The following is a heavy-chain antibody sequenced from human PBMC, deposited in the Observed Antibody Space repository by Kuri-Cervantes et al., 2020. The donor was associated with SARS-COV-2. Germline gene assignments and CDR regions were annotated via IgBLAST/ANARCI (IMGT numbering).Heavy chain of an antibody. CDR2: ISGSGGST. D-gene: IGHD5-12*01. CDR1: GFTISSYA. CDR3: AKDGESVATIPFDI. V-gene: IGHV3-23*01. Sequence: GGSLRLSCAASGFTISSYAMSWVRQAPGKGLEWVSAISGSGGSTYYADSVKGRFTISRDNAKNSLYLQMNSLRAEDTALYYCAKDGESVATIPFDIWGQGTMVTVSS. J-gene: IGHJ3*02.